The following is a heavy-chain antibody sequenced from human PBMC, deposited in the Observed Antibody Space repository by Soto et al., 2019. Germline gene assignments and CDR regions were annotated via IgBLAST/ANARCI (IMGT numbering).Heavy chain of an antibody. V-gene: IGHV4-59*01. D-gene: IGHD3-22*01. J-gene: IGHJ4*02. CDR2: IYYSGST. CDR3: ARADRSRYYSYFDF. Sequence: PSETLSLTCTVSGASMSGYYWSWIRQPPGKGLEWIGYIYYSGSTYYNPSLKSRVTISVDTSNNQFSLRLRSVTAAETAIYYCARADRSRYYSYFDFWGPGTLVTLSS. CDR1: GASMSGYY.